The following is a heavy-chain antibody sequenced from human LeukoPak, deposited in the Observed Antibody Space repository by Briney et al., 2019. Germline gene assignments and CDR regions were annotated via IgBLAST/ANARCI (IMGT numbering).Heavy chain of an antibody. CDR1: GFTFSSYW. V-gene: IGHV3-7*01. CDR3: AREAQRYSSSWYGVYYYGMDV. D-gene: IGHD6-13*01. CDR2: IKQDGSEK. J-gene: IGHJ6*02. Sequence: GGSLRLSCAASGFTFSSYWMSWVRQAPGKGLEWVANIKQDGSEKYYVDSVKGRFTISRDNAKNSLYLQMNSLRAEDTAVYYCAREAQRYSSSWYGVYYYGMDVWGQGTTVTVSS.